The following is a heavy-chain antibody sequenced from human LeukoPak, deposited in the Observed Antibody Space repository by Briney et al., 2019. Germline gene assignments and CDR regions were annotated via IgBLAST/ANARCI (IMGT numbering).Heavy chain of an antibody. CDR1: EFTFSSYS. CDR2: ITNSGNSK. CDR3: ARDLKSRPDY. V-gene: IGHV3-21*05. Sequence: PGGSLRLSCAASEFTFSSYSMNWVRQAPGKGLEWVSYITNSGNSKSYADSVKGRFTISRDNAKNSLCLQMNSLRAEDTAVYYCARDLKSRPDYWGQGTLVTVSS. J-gene: IGHJ4*02.